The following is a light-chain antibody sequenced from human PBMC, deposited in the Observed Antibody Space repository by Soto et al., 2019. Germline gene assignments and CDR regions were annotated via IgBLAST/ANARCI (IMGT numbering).Light chain of an antibody. CDR2: GAS. J-gene: IGKJ1*01. V-gene: IGKV3-20*01. CDR3: QHYGSSSWT. CDR1: QSVSSSY. Sequence: EIVLTQSPGTLSLSPGERVTLSCRASQSVSSSYLAWYQQKLGQAPRLLIYGASTRAAGIPDRISGGGSGTGFTLTISRLEPEDFAVYYCQHYGSSSWTFGLGTRVQIK.